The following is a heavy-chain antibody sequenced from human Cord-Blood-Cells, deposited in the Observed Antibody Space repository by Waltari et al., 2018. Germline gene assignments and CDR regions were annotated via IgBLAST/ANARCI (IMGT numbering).Heavy chain of an antibody. CDR2: IYYSGST. Sequence: QLQLQESGPGRVKPSETLSLTCTVSGGSISSSSYYWGWIRQTPGKGLAWIGSIYYSGSTYYNPSLKSRVTISVDTSKNQFSLKLSSVTAADTAVYYCARLPLGIWYFDLWGRGTLVTVSS. J-gene: IGHJ2*01. V-gene: IGHV4-39*01. D-gene: IGHD7-27*01. CDR1: GGSISSSSYY. CDR3: ARLPLGIWYFDL.